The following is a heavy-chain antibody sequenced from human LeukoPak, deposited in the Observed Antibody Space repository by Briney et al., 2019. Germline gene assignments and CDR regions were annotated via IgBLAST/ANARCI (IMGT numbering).Heavy chain of an antibody. CDR2: IYTSGST. CDR3: ARVLRYSSSSRWFDP. V-gene: IGHV4-4*07. D-gene: IGHD6-6*01. CDR1: GGSISSYY. Sequence: PSETLSLTCTVSGGSISSYYWSWIRQPAGKGLERIGRIYTSGSTNYNPSLKSRVTMSVDTSKNQFSLKLSSVTAADTAVYYCARVLRYSSSSRWFDPWGQGTLVTVSS. J-gene: IGHJ5*02.